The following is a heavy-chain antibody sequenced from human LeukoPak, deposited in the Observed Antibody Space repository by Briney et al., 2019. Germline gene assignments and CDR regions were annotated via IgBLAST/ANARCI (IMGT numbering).Heavy chain of an antibody. J-gene: IGHJ4*02. CDR1: GFTFSSYW. Sequence: GGSLRLSCAASGFTFSSYWMHWVRQAPGKGLVWVSRINTDGSSTSYADSVKGRFTISRDNAKNTLYLQMNSLRAEDTAVYYCGHSSGWLIDYWGQGTLVTVSS. D-gene: IGHD6-19*01. CDR2: INTDGSST. V-gene: IGHV3-74*01. CDR3: GHSSGWLIDY.